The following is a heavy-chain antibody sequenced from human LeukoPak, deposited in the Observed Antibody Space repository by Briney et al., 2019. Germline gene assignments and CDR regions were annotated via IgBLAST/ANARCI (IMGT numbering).Heavy chain of an antibody. CDR3: ARIQYQVWFGENDAFDI. J-gene: IGHJ3*02. CDR2: INPNSGGT. D-gene: IGHD3-10*01. V-gene: IGHV1-2*02. CDR1: GYTFTGYY. Sequence: ASVKVSCKASGYTFTGYYMHWVRQAPGQGLEWMGWINPNSGGTNYAQKFQGRVTMTRDTSISTAYMELSRLRSGDTAVYYCARIQYQVWFGENDAFDIWGQGTMVTVSS.